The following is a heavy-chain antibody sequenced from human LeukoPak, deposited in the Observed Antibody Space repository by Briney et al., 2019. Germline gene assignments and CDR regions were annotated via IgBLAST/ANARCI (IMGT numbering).Heavy chain of an antibody. D-gene: IGHD2-21*02. Sequence: GGSLRLSCAASGFTFSVYGMHWVRQAPGKGLEWVAVISYDGSNKHYADSVKGRFTISRDNSKNTLYLQMSSLRGEDTAVYYCASVVTAAGYYYYYGMDVWGQGTTVTVSS. J-gene: IGHJ6*02. CDR2: ISYDGSNK. V-gene: IGHV3-30*03. CDR1: GFTFSVYG. CDR3: ASVVTAAGYYYYYGMDV.